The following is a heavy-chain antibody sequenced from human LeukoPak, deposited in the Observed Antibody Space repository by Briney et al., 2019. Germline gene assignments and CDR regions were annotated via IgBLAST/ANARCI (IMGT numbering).Heavy chain of an antibody. CDR2: IYYSGST. J-gene: IGHJ4*02. V-gene: IGHV4-59*08. D-gene: IGHD3-22*01. CDR1: GGSISSYY. CDR3: ARHYDSSSYWYYFDY. Sequence: KPSEILSLTCTVSGGSISSYYWSWIRQPPGKGLEWIGYIYYSGSTNYNPSLKSRVTISVDTSKNQFSLKLSSLTAADTAVYYCARHYDSSSYWYYFDYWGQGARVTVSS.